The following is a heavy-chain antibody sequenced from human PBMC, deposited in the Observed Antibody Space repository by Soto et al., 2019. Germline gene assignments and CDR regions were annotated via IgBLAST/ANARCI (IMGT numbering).Heavy chain of an antibody. CDR1: GGSISSGGYY. D-gene: IGHD3-10*01. Sequence: LSLTCTVSGGSISSGGYYWSWVRQHPGKGLEWIGYIYYSGSTYYNPSLKSRVTISVDTSKNQFSLKLSSVTAADTAVYYCARSQRSAPHYYYGSGSPPTHYYYGMDVWGQGTTVTVSS. J-gene: IGHJ6*02. CDR3: ARSQRSAPHYYYGSGSPPTHYYYGMDV. CDR2: IYYSGST. V-gene: IGHV4-31*03.